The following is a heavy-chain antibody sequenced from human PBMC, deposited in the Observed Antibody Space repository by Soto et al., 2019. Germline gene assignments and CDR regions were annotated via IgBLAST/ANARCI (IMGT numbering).Heavy chain of an antibody. V-gene: IGHV1-69*02. D-gene: IGHD3-10*01. CDR3: ATHYGSGSTHLDY. J-gene: IGHJ4*02. CDR2: VVPILGMA. CDR1: EGTFNSYT. Sequence: QVQLVQSGAEVKKPGSSVKVSCTASEGTFNSYTISWVRQAPGQGLEWMGRVVPILGMADFARKFQGRVMITEDKSTSTAYRVRSSLRSDDTAVYYCATHYGSGSTHLDYWGQGTLVTVSS.